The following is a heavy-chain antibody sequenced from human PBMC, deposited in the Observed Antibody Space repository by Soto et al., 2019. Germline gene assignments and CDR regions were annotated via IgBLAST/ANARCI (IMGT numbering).Heavy chain of an antibody. CDR2: TYYRSKWYN. CDR3: ARDPGTMVRGRADYGMDV. CDR1: GDRVSSYSAA. V-gene: IGHV6-1*01. D-gene: IGHD3-10*01. J-gene: IGHJ6*02. Sequence: SQTLPLTCALSGDRVSSYSAAWNCIRQSQSRGLEWLGRTYYRSKWYNDYAVCVKSRITINPDTSKNQLSLQLNSVTPEDTAVYYCARDPGTMVRGRADYGMDVWGQRTTVT.